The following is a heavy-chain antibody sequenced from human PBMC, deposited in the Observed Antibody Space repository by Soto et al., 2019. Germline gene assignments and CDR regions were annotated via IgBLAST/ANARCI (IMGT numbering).Heavy chain of an antibody. Sequence: SETLSLTCTVSGGSVSSGSYYWSWIRQPPGKGLEWIGFIYYSGSTNYNPSLKSRVTISVDTSKNQFSLKLSSVTAAETAVYYCARVPGTAAAGTLDYYYYGMDVGGQGTTVTGSS. J-gene: IGHJ6*02. D-gene: IGHD6-13*01. CDR2: IYYSGST. CDR1: GGSVSSGSYY. CDR3: ARVPGTAAAGTLDYYYYGMDV. V-gene: IGHV4-61*01.